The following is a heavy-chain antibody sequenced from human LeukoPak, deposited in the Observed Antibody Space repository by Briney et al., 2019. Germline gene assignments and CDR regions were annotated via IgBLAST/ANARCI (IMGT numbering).Heavy chain of an antibody. J-gene: IGHJ4*02. V-gene: IGHV1-69*10. CDR1: GGTFNSYG. CDR3: ARTKSCDY. CDR2: IIPILGTA. Sequence: SVKVSCKASGGTFNSYGIIWVRQAPGQGLEWMGGIIPILGTANYAQKFQGRVTISADKSTSTAYMELSSLRSEDTAVYYCARTKSCDYWGQGTLVTVSS.